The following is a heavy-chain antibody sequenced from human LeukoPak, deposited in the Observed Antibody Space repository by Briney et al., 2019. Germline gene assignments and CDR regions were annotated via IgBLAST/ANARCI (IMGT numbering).Heavy chain of an antibody. CDR3: TKLGDL. CDR2: INHSGST. V-gene: IGHV4-34*01. CDR1: GGSFSAYY. J-gene: IGHJ5*02. D-gene: IGHD6-13*01. Sequence: PSETLSLTCAVYGGSFSAYYWSCIRQPPGKGLEWIGEINHSGSTNYNPSLKSRVTISVDTSKNQFSLKLSSVTAADTAVYYCTKLGDLWGQGTLVTVSS.